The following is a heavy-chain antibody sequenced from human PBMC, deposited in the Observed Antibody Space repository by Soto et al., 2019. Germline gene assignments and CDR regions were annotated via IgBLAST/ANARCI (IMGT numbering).Heavy chain of an antibody. CDR3: AREPGYCTNGVCPTYYYGMDV. D-gene: IGHD2-8*01. J-gene: IGHJ6*02. CDR1: GGTFSSYA. V-gene: IGHV1-69*01. CDR2: IIPIFGTA. Sequence: KVSCKASGGTFSSYAISWVRQAPGQGLEWMGGIIPIFGTANYAQKFQGRVTITADESTSTAYMELSSLRSEDTAVYYCAREPGYCTNGVCPTYYYGMDVWGQGTTVTVSS.